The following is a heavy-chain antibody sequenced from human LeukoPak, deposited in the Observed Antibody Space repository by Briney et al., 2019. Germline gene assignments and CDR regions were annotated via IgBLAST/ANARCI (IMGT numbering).Heavy chain of an antibody. CDR1: GCTFGDYA. D-gene: IGHD3-22*01. J-gene: IGHJ4*02. CDR2: YKSQAFGGTT. CDR3: TRVRKNKTYYYDSSGYYFEY. V-gene: IGHV3-49*04. Sequence: SLSLSCTASGCTFGDYAMRWVRRAPGKGLVGVGFYKSQAFGGTTEYAASVRGRFTISRDDSKSIAYLQMNSLKTEDTAVYYCTRVRKNKTYYYDSSGYYFEYWGQGALVTVSS.